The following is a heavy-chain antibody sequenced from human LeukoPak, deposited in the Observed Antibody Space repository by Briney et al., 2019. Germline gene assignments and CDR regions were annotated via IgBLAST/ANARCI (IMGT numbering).Heavy chain of an antibody. V-gene: IGHV1-18*01. CDR3: ARGINYESSGYYY. Sequence: ASVKVSCKASGYIFSSYGLNWVRQDPGQGLEWMGWINTYNSKTNYAENLQGRVTMTTDTSTSTVYMELRSLRSDDTAVYYCARGINYESSGYYYWGQGTLVTVSS. J-gene: IGHJ4*02. CDR1: GYIFSSYG. D-gene: IGHD3-22*01. CDR2: INTYNSKT.